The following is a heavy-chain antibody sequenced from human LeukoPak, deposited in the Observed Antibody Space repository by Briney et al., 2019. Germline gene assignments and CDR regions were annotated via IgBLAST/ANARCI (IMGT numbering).Heavy chain of an antibody. CDR2: TYYGSKWFT. V-gene: IGHV6-1*01. Sequence: SQTLPLTCAISGDSVSSDRSAWNWLRQSPSRGLEWLGRTYYGSKWFTDYAVSVKSRIIINPDTSKNQFSLKLSSVTAADTAVYYCARYKTYYYDSSGYYWFDPWGQGTLVTVSS. CDR3: ARYKTYYYDSSGYYWFDP. D-gene: IGHD3-22*01. J-gene: IGHJ5*02. CDR1: GDSVSSDRSA.